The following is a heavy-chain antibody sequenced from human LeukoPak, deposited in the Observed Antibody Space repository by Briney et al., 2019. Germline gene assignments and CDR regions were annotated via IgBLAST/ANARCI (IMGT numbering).Heavy chain of an antibody. D-gene: IGHD6-13*01. Sequence: PSETLSLTCTVSGGSISSYYWSWIRQPPGKGLEWIGYIYYSGSTNYNPSLKSRVTISVDTSKNQFSLKLSSVTAADTAVYYCARVSSSSWYPGWFDPWGQGTLVTVSS. J-gene: IGHJ5*02. CDR1: GGSISSYY. CDR2: IYYSGST. CDR3: ARVSSSSWYPGWFDP. V-gene: IGHV4-59*01.